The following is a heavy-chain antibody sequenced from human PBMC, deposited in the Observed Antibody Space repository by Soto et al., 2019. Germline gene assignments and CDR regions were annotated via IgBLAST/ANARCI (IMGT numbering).Heavy chain of an antibody. V-gene: IGHV3-30*04. CDR3: ARDGGGFGELLLNSYDAFDL. Sequence: QAGGSLRLSCTASGFSFSTYAMYWVRQAPGKGLEWVAIISYDGSNAQYADSVKGRFTVARDNSKNTLYLQMHSLTTEDTAVYYCARDGGGFGELLLNSYDAFDLWGQGKLVTVTS. D-gene: IGHD3-10*01. CDR1: GFSFSTYA. CDR2: ISYDGSNA. J-gene: IGHJ3*01.